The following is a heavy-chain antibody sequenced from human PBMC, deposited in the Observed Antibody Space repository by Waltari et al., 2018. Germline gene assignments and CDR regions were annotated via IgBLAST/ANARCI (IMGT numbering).Heavy chain of an antibody. CDR2: INHSGST. CDR3: ARGRGFDP. CDR1: GGSFSGYY. J-gene: IGHJ5*02. Sequence: QVQLQQWGGGLLRPSETLSLICAVYGGSFSGYYWSWIRQPPGKGREWIGEINHSGSTNYNPSLKSRVTISVDTSKKQFSLKLTSVTAADTAIYYCARGRGFDPWGQGTLVTVSS. V-gene: IGHV4-34*01.